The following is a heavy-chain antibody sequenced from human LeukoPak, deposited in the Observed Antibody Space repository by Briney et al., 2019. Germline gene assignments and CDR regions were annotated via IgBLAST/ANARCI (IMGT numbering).Heavy chain of an antibody. CDR2: IYYSGST. D-gene: IGHD6-19*01. J-gene: IGHJ4*02. Sequence: SGPTLVNPPQALTLTCTFSGFSLTTSGVCVSWIRQPPGKGLEWIGYIYYSGSTNYNPSLKSRVTISVDTSKNQFSLKLSSVTAADTAVYYCARVARVRQWLVYGFDYWGQGTLVTVSS. CDR3: ARVARVRQWLVYGFDY. CDR1: GFSLTTSGVC. V-gene: IGHV4-61*08.